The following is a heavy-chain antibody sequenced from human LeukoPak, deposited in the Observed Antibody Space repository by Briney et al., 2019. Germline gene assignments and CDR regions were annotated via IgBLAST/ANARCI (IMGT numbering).Heavy chain of an antibody. CDR2: FDPEDGET. V-gene: IGHV1-24*01. CDR3: ATQKWYYYYGMDV. J-gene: IGHJ6*02. CDR1: GYTFTSYY. Sequence: ASVKVSCKASGYTFTSYYMHWVRQAPGKGLEWMGGFDPEDGETIYAQKFQGRVTMTEDTSTDTAYMELSSLRSEDTAVYYCATQKWYYYYGMDVWGQGTTVTVSS. D-gene: IGHD1-26*01.